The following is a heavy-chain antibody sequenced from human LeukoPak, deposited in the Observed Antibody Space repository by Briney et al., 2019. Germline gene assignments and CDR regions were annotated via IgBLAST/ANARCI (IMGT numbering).Heavy chain of an antibody. D-gene: IGHD3-22*01. V-gene: IGHV4-34*01. CDR1: GGSFSGYY. CDR3: ARQTYYYDSSGYHLYYYYYYMDV. Sequence: SEALSLTCAVYGGSFSGYYWSWIRQPPGKGLEWIGEINHSGSTNYNPSLKSRVTISVDTSKNQFSLKLSSVTAADTAVYYCARQTYYYDSSGYHLYYYYYYMDVWGKGTTVTISS. J-gene: IGHJ6*03. CDR2: INHSGST.